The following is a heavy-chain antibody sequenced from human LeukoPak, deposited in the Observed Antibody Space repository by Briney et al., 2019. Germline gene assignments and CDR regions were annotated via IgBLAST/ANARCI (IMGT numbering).Heavy chain of an antibody. D-gene: IGHD4-23*01. CDR3: ARAVYGDKGGGAFDI. CDR1: GYTFTSYY. J-gene: IGHJ3*02. V-gene: IGHV1-46*01. Sequence: ASVKVSCKASGYTFTSYYMHWVRQAPGQGLEWMGIINPSGGSTNYAQKFQGRVTMTRDTSTSTVYMELSSLRSEDTAVYYCARAVYGDKGGGAFDIWGQGTMVTVSS. CDR2: INPSGGST.